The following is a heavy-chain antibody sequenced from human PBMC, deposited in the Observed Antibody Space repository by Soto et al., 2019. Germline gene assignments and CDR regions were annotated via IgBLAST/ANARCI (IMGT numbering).Heavy chain of an antibody. CDR2: ISYDGSNN. CDR1: GLTFSSYV. Sequence: QVYLVESGGGVVQPGRSLRLSCAASGLTFSSYVMHWVRQAPGKGLEWVAVISYDGSNNYYADSVKCRFTISRDNSKNTVYLHMNSLRAKDTAVYYCAKSSTEEYYYYGMDVWGQGTTVTVSS. V-gene: IGHV3-30*18. D-gene: IGHD4-4*01. CDR3: AKSSTEEYYYYGMDV. J-gene: IGHJ6*02.